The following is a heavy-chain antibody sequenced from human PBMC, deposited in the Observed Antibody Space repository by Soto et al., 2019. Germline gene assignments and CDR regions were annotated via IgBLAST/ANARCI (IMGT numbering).Heavy chain of an antibody. CDR2: ISYDGSNK. J-gene: IGHJ6*02. CDR3: AREGVTMVRGVDYYYYGMDV. D-gene: IGHD3-10*01. V-gene: IGHV3-30*03. CDR1: GFTFSSYG. Sequence: LGGSLRLSCAASGFTFSSYGMHWVRQAPGKGLEWVAVISYDGSNKYYADSVKGRFTISRDNSKNTLYLQMNSLRAEDTAVYYCAREGVTMVRGVDYYYYGMDVWGQGTTVTVSS.